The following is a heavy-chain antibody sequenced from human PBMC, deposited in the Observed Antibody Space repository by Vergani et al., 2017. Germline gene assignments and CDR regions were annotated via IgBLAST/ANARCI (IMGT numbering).Heavy chain of an antibody. V-gene: IGHV4-59*01. J-gene: IGHJ6*03. CDR3: ARVRRIYCSGGSCYEVYYYYMDV. D-gene: IGHD2-15*01. Sequence: QVQLQESGPGLVKPSETLSLTCTVSGGSISSYYWSWIRQPPGKGLEWIGYIYYSGSTNYNPSLKSRVTISVDTSKNQFSLKLSSVTAADTAVYYCARVRRIYCSGGSCYEVYYYYMDVWGKGTTVTVSS. CDR2: IYYSGST. CDR1: GGSISSYY.